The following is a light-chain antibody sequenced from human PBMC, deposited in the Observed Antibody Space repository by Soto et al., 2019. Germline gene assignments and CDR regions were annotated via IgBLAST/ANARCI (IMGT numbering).Light chain of an antibody. CDR1: SSDVGGYNY. CDR2: DVS. J-gene: IGLJ2*01. V-gene: IGLV2-14*01. Sequence: SALTQPASVSGSPGQSITISCTGTSSDVGGYNYVSWYQQHPGKAPKLMIYDVSKRPSGVSNRFSGFKSGNTASLTISGLQAEDEADYYCSSDTSSSTSVVFGGGTKLTVL. CDR3: SSDTSSSTSVV.